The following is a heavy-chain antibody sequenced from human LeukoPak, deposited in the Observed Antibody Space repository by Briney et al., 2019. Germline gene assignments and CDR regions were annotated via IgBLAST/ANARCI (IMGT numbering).Heavy chain of an antibody. V-gene: IGHV3-48*02. CDR3: AKDAAGPEY. CDR2: ISGGSATI. CDR1: GFTFRSYS. Sequence: GGSLRLSCAASGFTFRSYSMNWVRQAPGKGLEWVSYISGGSATIYYADSVKGRFTISRDNAKNSLHLQMNSLRDEDTAVYYCAKDAAGPEYWGQGTLVTVSS. D-gene: IGHD6-13*01. J-gene: IGHJ4*02.